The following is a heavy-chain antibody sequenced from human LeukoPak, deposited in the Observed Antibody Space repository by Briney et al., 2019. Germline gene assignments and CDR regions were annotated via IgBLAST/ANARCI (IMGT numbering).Heavy chain of an antibody. Sequence: GASVKVSCKASGYTFTDYYMHWVRQAPGRGLEWMGWINPNSGGTNYAQKFQGRVTMTRDTSISTAYMELSGLSSDDTAVYYCARTWIQVWCPDFDYWGQGALVTVSS. V-gene: IGHV1-2*02. CDR2: INPNSGGT. J-gene: IGHJ4*02. D-gene: IGHD5-18*01. CDR3: ARTWIQVWCPDFDY. CDR1: GYTFTDYY.